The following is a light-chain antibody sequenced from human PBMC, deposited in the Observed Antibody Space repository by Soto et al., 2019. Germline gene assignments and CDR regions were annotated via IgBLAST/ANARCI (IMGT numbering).Light chain of an antibody. CDR1: HSLLHSNGYNY. CDR2: LGS. CDR3: MQALQTPA. Sequence: VVMTQSPLSLPVTPGEPASVSCRSSHSLLHSNGYNYLDWYLQKPGQSPQLLIYLGSNRASGVPDRFSGSGSGTDFTLKISRVEAEDVGVYYCMQALQTPAFGPRTKVDIK. V-gene: IGKV2-28*01. J-gene: IGKJ3*01.